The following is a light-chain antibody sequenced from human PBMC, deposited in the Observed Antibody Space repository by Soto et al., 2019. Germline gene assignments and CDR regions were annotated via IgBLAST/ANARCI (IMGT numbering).Light chain of an antibody. Sequence: QSALTQPPSASGSPGQSVTISCTGTSSDVGVYNYVSWYQQHPGKAPNLMIYEVSKRPSGVPDRFSGSKSGNTASLTVSGLQAEDEADYYCSSYAGSANYVFGTGTKVTVL. V-gene: IGLV2-8*01. CDR2: EVS. CDR3: SSYAGSANYV. J-gene: IGLJ1*01. CDR1: SSDVGVYNY.